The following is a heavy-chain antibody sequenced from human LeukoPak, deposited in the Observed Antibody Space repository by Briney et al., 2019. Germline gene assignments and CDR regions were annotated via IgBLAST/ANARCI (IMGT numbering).Heavy chain of an antibody. CDR1: GGSISSYY. V-gene: IGHV4-59*01. Sequence: SETLSLTCTVPGGSISSYYWSWIRQPPGKGLEWTGYIYYSGSTNYNPSLKSRVTISVDTSKNQFSLKLSSVTAADTAVYYCARLVGSGYYYVPDYWGQGTLVTVSS. D-gene: IGHD3-22*01. CDR2: IYYSGST. CDR3: ARLVGSGYYYVPDY. J-gene: IGHJ4*02.